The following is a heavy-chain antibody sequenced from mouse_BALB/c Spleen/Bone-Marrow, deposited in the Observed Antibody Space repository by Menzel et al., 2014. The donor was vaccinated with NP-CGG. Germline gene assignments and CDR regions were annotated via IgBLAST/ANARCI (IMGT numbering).Heavy chain of an antibody. J-gene: IGHJ3*01. V-gene: IGHV5-4*02. D-gene: IGHD2-14*01. CDR1: GFTFSDYY. Sequence: EVKVVESGGGLVKPGGPLKLSCAASGFTFSDYYIYWVRQTPEKRLEWVSTISDGGTYTYYPDTVKGRLTISRDNAKNNLYLQMNGLKSEDTAMYYCVRDGDYRYACFTYWGQGTLVTVSA. CDR2: ISDGGTYT. CDR3: VRDGDYRYACFTY.